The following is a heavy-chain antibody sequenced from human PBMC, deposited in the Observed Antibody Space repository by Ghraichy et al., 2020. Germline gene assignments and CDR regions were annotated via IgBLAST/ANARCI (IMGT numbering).Heavy chain of an antibody. V-gene: IGHV2-26*01. J-gene: IGHJ5*02. CDR3: ARIRRVQGVITNVNWFDP. D-gene: IGHD3-10*01. CDR1: GFSLSNARMG. Sequence: SGPTLVKPTETLTLTCTVSGFSLSNARMGVSWIRQPPGKALEWLAHIFSNDEKSYSTSLKSRLTISKDTSKSQVVLTMTNMDPVDTATYYCARIRRVQGVITNVNWFDPWGQGTLVTVSS. CDR2: IFSNDEK.